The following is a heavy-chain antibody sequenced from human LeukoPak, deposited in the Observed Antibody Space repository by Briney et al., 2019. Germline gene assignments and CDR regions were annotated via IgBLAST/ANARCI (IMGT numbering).Heavy chain of an antibody. Sequence: ASVTVSRKVSGYTLTELYMHWVRHAPGKGLEWMGGFDPEDGETIYAQKFQGRVTMTEDTSTDTAYMELSSLRPEDTAVYYCATLGGSGSYDSYYYGMDVWGQGTTVTVSS. CDR2: FDPEDGET. CDR3: ATLGGSGSYDSYYYGMDV. D-gene: IGHD3-10*01. CDR1: GYTLTELY. J-gene: IGHJ6*02. V-gene: IGHV1-24*01.